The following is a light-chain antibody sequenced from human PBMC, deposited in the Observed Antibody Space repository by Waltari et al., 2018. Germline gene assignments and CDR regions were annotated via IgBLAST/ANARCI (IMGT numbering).Light chain of an antibody. CDR3: QQYNNLPLT. CDR1: QDIRKN. J-gene: IGKJ4*01. V-gene: IGKV1-33*01. CDR2: DAS. Sequence: DIQMTQSPSPLSASVGDRDTITCQASQDIRKNLNWFQQKPGKAPRVLIFDASSSPTAVPSRFSGSGSGTDFAFTISSLQPEDIGTYYCQQYNNLPLTFGGGTKVEIK.